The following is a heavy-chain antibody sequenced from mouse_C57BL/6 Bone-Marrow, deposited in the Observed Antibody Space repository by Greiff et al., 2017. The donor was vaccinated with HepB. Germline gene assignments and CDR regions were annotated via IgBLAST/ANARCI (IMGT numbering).Heavy chain of an antibody. Sequence: QVHVKQSGAELARPGASVKLSCKASGYTFTSYGISWVKQRTGQGLEWIGEIYPRSGNTYYNEKFKGKATLTADKSSSTAYMELRSLTSEDSAVYFCARGGYDGYPYYFDYWGQGTTLTVSS. CDR1: GYTFTSYG. CDR3: ARGGYDGYPYYFDY. V-gene: IGHV1-81*01. J-gene: IGHJ2*01. CDR2: IYPRSGNT. D-gene: IGHD2-3*01.